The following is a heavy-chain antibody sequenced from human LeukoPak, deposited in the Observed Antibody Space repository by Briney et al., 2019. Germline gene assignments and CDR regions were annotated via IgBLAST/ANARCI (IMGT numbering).Heavy chain of an antibody. CDR1: GFSPSTTGVG. CDR3: AHRRGGYSCKHGDFDD. CDR2: IYWDDDK. Sequence: SGPALVRPTQALALTCTFSGFSPSTTGVGVGWIRQSPGKALEWLALIYWDDDKRYSPSLKNRLTIAKDASKNLVVLTMTNADQADTATHDRAHRRGGYSCKHGDFDDWGQGTLVTVSS. J-gene: IGHJ4*02. V-gene: IGHV2-5*02. D-gene: IGHD6-13*01.